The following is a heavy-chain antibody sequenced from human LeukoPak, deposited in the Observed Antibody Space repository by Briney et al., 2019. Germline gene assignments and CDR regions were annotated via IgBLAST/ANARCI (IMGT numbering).Heavy chain of an antibody. CDR2: ISAYNGNT. D-gene: IGHD4/OR15-4a*01. V-gene: IGHV1-18*01. CDR1: GYTFTSYG. J-gene: IGHJ4*02. Sequence: ASVKVSCKASGYTFTSYGISWVRQAPGQGLEWMGWISAYNGNTNYAQKLQGRVTMTTDTSTSTACMELRSLRSDDTAVYYCAREGSMVDPDFDYWGQGTLVTVSS. CDR3: AREGSMVDPDFDY.